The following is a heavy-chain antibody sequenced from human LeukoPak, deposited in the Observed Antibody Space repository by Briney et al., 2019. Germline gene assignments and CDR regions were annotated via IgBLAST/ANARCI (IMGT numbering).Heavy chain of an antibody. V-gene: IGHV4-34*01. CDR2: INHSGST. Sequence: SETLSLTCAVYVGSFSGYYWSWLRHPPGKGLEWIGEINHSGSTNYNPSLKSRVTISVDTSKNQFSLKLSSVTAADTAVYYCARYSSSWLNFDYWGQGTLVTVSS. CDR1: VGSFSGYY. D-gene: IGHD6-13*01. J-gene: IGHJ4*02. CDR3: ARYSSSWLNFDY.